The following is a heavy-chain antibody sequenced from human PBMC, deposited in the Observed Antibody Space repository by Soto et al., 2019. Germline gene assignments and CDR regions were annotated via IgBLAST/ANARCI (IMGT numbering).Heavy chain of an antibody. J-gene: IGHJ4*02. CDR1: GGSINSGDYY. CDR2: INYSGST. CDR3: TRDAPLWFGELSH. D-gene: IGHD3-10*01. V-gene: IGHV4-31*03. Sequence: PSETLSLTCTVSGGSINSGDYYWSWIRQHSGKGLEWIGNINYSGSTNYNPSLKGRVTISLDTSKNQFSLKLNSVTAADTAIYYCTRDAPLWFGELSHWGQGIQVTVSS.